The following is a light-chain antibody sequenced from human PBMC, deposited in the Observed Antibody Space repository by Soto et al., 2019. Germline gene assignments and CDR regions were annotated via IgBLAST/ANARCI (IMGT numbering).Light chain of an antibody. CDR2: GNN. CDR1: SSNIGAGYH. Sequence: QSVLTQPPSVSGAPGQRVTISCTGSSSNIGAGYHVHWYQQLPGTAPKLLIYGNNNRPSGVPGRFSGSKSGTSASLAITGLKAEDEADYYCQSFDSSLSVVFGGGTKLTVL. J-gene: IGLJ3*02. CDR3: QSFDSSLSVV. V-gene: IGLV1-40*01.